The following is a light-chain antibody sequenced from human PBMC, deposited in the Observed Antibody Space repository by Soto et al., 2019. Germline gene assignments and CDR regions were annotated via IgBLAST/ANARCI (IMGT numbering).Light chain of an antibody. V-gene: IGKV3-11*01. CDR1: PSVSSY. Sequence: DIVLTQSPATLSLSPGERATLSCRASPSVSSYLAWYQQKPCQAPRLLIYDASNRATGIPARFSGSGSGTDFTPTISSLEPQDFAVYYCQQRSNWPPITFGQGTQVDIK. CDR3: QQRSNWPPIT. J-gene: IGKJ5*01. CDR2: DAS.